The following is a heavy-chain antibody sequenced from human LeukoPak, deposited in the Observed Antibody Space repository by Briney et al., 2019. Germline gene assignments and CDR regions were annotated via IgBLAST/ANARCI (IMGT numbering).Heavy chain of an antibody. J-gene: IGHJ4*02. Sequence: PSETLSLTCVVSGVSIGTSNWWSWVRQSPGKGLEWIGKIYPSGSKNYNPSLKSRVTISVDKSKNQFSLKLSSVTAVDTAVYFCAGENWGGFDYWGQGTLVTVSS. CDR2: IYPSGSK. D-gene: IGHD7-27*01. CDR3: AGENWGGFDY. CDR1: GVSIGTSNW. V-gene: IGHV4-4*02.